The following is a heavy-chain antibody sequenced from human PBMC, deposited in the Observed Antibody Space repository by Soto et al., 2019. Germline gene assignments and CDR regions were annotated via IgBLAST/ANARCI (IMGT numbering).Heavy chain of an antibody. CDR2: IYYSGST. D-gene: IGHD6-19*01. J-gene: IGHJ4*02. CDR1: GGSISSYY. V-gene: IGHV4-59*01. Sequence: QVQLQESGPGLVKPSETLSLTCTVSGGSISSYYWSWIRQPPGKGLEWIGYIYYSGSTNYNPSLKSRATISVDTSKNQFSLKLSSVTAADTAVYYCAINIAVAGTPTTFDYWGQGTLVTVSS. CDR3: AINIAVAGTPTTFDY.